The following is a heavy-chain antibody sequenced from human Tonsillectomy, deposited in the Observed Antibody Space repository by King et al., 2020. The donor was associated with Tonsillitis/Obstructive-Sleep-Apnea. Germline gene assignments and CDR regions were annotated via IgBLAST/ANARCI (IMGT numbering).Heavy chain of an antibody. J-gene: IGHJ4*02. CDR2: TYDRGST. Sequence: VQLQESGPGLVKPSETLSLTCTVSGGSISSYYWSWIRQPPGKGLEWIGYTYDRGSTNYNASLESRVTISVDTSKNQFSLKLSSVTAADTAVYYCAGDSSSCVQLHYWGQGALVTVSS. CDR1: GGSISSYY. CDR3: AGDSSSCVQLHY. D-gene: IGHD6-13*01. V-gene: IGHV4-59*01.